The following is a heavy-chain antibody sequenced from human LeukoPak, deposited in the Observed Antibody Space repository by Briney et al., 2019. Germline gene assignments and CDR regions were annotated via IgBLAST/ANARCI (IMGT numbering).Heavy chain of an antibody. Sequence: PTETLSLTCTVSGGSISSGSYFWSWIRQHPGRGLEWIGYMYYSGRPYYNPSLKSRLNMSVDTSKNQFSLTLSSVTAADTAVYYCARGSGVESLFDYWGQGTLVTVPS. J-gene: IGHJ4*02. CDR1: GGSISSGSYF. V-gene: IGHV4-31*03. CDR2: MYYSGRP. D-gene: IGHD3-10*01. CDR3: ARGSGVESLFDY.